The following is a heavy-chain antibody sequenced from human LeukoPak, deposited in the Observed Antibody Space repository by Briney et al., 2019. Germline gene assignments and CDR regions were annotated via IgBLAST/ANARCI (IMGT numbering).Heavy chain of an antibody. J-gene: IGHJ1*01. Sequence: PGGSLRLSCAASGFTGSNNYVSWVRQAPGMGLEWVSAIHSSGATCYADSVKGRFTISRDTSKNTLYLQISSLRVEDTAVYYCTVFRDSNHWGQGTLVTVSS. CDR2: IHSSGAT. CDR3: TVFRDSNH. V-gene: IGHV3-53*01. CDR1: GFTGSNNY. D-gene: IGHD2-21*02.